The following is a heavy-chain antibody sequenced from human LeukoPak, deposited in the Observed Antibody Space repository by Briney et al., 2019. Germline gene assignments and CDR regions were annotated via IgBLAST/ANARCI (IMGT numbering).Heavy chain of an antibody. V-gene: IGHV3-21*01. J-gene: IGHJ4*02. D-gene: IGHD2-15*01. CDR3: ARGKYCSGGSCYNGGY. CDR1: GFTFSSYS. CDR2: ISSSSSYI. Sequence: NAGGSLRLSCAASGFTFSSYSMNWVRQAPGKGLEWVSSISSSSSYIYYADSVKGRFTISRDNAKNSLYLQMNSLRAEDTAVYYCARGKYCSGGSCYNGGYWGQGTLVTVSS.